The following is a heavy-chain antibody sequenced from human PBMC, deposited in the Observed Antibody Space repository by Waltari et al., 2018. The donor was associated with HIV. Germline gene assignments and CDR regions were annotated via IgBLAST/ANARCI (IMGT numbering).Heavy chain of an antibody. J-gene: IGHJ4*02. CDR2: IYYSGST. D-gene: IGHD3-22*01. CDR1: GGSITSGSYY. V-gene: IGHV4-39*01. Sequence: QLQLQESGPGLVKPSETLSLTCTVSGGSITSGSYYWGWIRQPPGKGLEWIGSIYYSGSTYYIPSLKSRVTISVDTSKNQFSLKLSSVTAADTAVYCCARHHSSGYLGFDYWGQGTLVTVSS. CDR3: ARHHSSGYLGFDY.